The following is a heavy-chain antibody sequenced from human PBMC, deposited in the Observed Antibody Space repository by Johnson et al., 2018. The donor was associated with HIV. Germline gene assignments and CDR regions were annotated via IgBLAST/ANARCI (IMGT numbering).Heavy chain of an antibody. CDR2: IRYDGSNK. D-gene: IGHD2-21*01. J-gene: IGHJ3*02. Sequence: QVQLVESGGGVVQPGGSLRLSCAASGFTFSSYGMHWVRQAPGKGLEWVAFIRYDGSNKSYADSVKGQFTISRDNSKNTLYLEMNSLRDEDTAVYHCARGGGCGGDCYSGYDAFDIWGQGTMVTVSS. CDR3: ARGGGCGGDCYSGYDAFDI. CDR1: GFTFSSYG. V-gene: IGHV3-30*02.